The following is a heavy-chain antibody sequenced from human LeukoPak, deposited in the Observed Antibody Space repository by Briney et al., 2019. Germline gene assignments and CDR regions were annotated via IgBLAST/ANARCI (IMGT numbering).Heavy chain of an antibody. Sequence: PSETLSLTCTVSGGSISSSSYYWGWIRQPPGKGLEWIGYIYYSGSTNYNPSLKSRVTISVDTSKNQFSLKLSSVTAADTAVYYCARGTHDYGDYWDYYHYYMDVWGKGTTVTISS. CDR2: IYYSGST. CDR3: ARGTHDYGDYWDYYHYYMDV. CDR1: GGSISSSSYY. J-gene: IGHJ6*03. D-gene: IGHD4-17*01. V-gene: IGHV4-61*05.